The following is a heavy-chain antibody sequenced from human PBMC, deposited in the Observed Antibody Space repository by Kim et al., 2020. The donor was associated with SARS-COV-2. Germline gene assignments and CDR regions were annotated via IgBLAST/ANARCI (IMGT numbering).Heavy chain of an antibody. V-gene: IGHV3-53*04. CDR1: GFTVSSNY. Sequence: GGSLRLSCAASGFTVSSNYMTWVRQAPGKGLECVSVIYSRGNTDYADSVKGRFTISRHNSKNTVYLQMNSLKPEDTAIYYCARGSGSNYRPIDYWGQGTLVTVSS. J-gene: IGHJ4*02. D-gene: IGHD4-4*01. CDR2: IYSRGNT. CDR3: ARGSGSNYRPIDY.